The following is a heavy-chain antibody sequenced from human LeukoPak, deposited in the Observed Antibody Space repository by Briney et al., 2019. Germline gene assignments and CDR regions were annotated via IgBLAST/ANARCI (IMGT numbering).Heavy chain of an antibody. V-gene: IGHV3-9*01. CDR1: GFTFDDYA. CDR2: ISWNSGTI. D-gene: IGHD3-22*01. Sequence: GGSLRLSCAASGFTFDDYAMHWVRQAPGKGLEWVSGISWNSGTIYYADSVKGRFTISRDNAKNSLYLQMNSLRAEDTAVYYCARGPPYYYDSSGYYDYWGQGTLVTVSS. CDR3: ARGPPYYYDSSGYYDY. J-gene: IGHJ4*02.